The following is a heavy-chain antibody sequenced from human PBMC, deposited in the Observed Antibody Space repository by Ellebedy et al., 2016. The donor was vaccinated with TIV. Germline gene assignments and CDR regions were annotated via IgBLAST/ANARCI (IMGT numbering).Heavy chain of an antibody. J-gene: IGHJ3*02. CDR3: ARDRGGQYSSDGYYDAFDI. V-gene: IGHV3-30-3*01. CDR2: ISYAGTNE. Sequence: GGSLRLSCAASGFTFSNYAMHWVRQAPGKGLEWVAVISYAGTNEYYTDSVKGRFTISRDNSKSTLYLQMNSLSTEDTAVYYCARDRGGQYSSDGYYDAFDIWGQGTMVTVS. D-gene: IGHD3-22*01. CDR1: GFTFSNYA.